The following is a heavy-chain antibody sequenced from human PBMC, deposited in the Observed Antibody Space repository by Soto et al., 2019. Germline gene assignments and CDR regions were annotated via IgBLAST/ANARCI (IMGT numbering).Heavy chain of an antibody. CDR1: AYSFTSYY. Sequence: QVQLVQSGAEVKKPGASVKISCKASAYSFTSYYIHWVRQAPGQGLEWMGIINPSGGSTSYAQKSQGRVTMTRDTSTSTVYMELSSLRSEDTAVYYCAKGDTVTTPIYYYYGMDVG. CDR2: INPSGGST. J-gene: IGHJ6*01. CDR3: AKGDTVTTPIYYYYGMDV. D-gene: IGHD4-17*01. V-gene: IGHV1-46*01.